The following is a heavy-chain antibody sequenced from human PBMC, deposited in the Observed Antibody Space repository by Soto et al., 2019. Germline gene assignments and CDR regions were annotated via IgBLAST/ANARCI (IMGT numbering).Heavy chain of an antibody. CDR2: INHSGST. CDR1: GGSFSGYY. CDR3: ARGPSKGYCSGGSCYSIRLIAFDI. V-gene: IGHV4-34*01. Sequence: TSETLSLTCAVYGGSFSGYYWSWIRQPPGKGLEWIEEINHSGSTNYNPSLKSRVTISVDTSKNQFSLKLSSVTAADTAVYYCARGPSKGYCSGGSCYSIRLIAFDIWGQGTMVTVSS. J-gene: IGHJ3*02. D-gene: IGHD2-15*01.